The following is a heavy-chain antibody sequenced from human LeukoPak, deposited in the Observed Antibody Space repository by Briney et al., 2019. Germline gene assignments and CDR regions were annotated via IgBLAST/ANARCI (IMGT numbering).Heavy chain of an antibody. J-gene: IGHJ5*02. V-gene: IGHV3-21*01. CDR3: ARENDEGAPWSWCDP. CDR1: GFTFSSYS. Sequence: PGGSLRLSCAASGFTFSSYSMNCVRQAPRKGLEWVSSISSSSSYIYYADSVKGRFTISRDNAKNSLYLQMNSLRAEDTAVYYCARENDEGAPWSWCDPWGQGTLVTVSS. D-gene: IGHD1-1*01. CDR2: ISSSSSYI.